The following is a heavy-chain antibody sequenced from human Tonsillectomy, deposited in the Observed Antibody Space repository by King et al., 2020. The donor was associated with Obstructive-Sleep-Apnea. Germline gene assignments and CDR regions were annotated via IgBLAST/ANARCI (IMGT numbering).Heavy chain of an antibody. D-gene: IGHD6-13*01. Sequence: VQLVESGGGLVQPGGSLRLSCAASGFTFSSYSMNWVRQAPGKGLEWVSYISSSSSTLYYADSVKCRFTISRDNAKNSLYLQMNSLRAEDTAVYYCARDDAAGTGWFDPWGQGTLVTVSS. V-gene: IGHV3-48*04. CDR3: ARDDAAGTGWFDP. CDR2: ISSSSSTL. CDR1: GFTFSSYS. J-gene: IGHJ5*02.